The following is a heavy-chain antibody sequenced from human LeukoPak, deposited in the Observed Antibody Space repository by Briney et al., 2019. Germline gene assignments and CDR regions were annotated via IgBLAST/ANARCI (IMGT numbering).Heavy chain of an antibody. D-gene: IGHD2-15*01. CDR2: IYHSGST. V-gene: IGHV4-39*07. CDR1: GGSISSSSYY. Sequence: SETLSLTCTVSGGSISSSSYYWGWIRQPPGKGLEWIGTIYHSGSTYYNPSLKRRLTISIDTSKNQFSLKLSSVTAADTAVYYCARLTISGGRFFDCWGQGTLVTVSS. J-gene: IGHJ4*02. CDR3: ARLTISGGRFFDC.